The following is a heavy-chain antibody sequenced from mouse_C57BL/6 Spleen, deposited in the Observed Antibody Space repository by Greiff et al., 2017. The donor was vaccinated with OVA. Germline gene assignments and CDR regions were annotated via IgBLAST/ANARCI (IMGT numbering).Heavy chain of an antibody. CDR2: IDPSDSYT. CDR3: ARGERGFAY. J-gene: IGHJ3*01. V-gene: IGHV1-50*01. CDR1: GYTFTSYW. Sequence: VQLQQPGAELVKPGASVTLSCKASGYTFTSYWMQWVKQRPGQGLEWIGEIDPSDSYTNYNQKFKGKATLTVDTSSSTAYMQLRSLTSEDSAVYYCARGERGFAYWGQGTLVTVSA.